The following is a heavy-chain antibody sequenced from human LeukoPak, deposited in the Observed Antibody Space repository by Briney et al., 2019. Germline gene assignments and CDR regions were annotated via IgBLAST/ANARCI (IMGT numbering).Heavy chain of an antibody. D-gene: IGHD5-24*01. V-gene: IGHV4-31*03. J-gene: IGHJ4*02. CDR3: ARGTRDGYNFYFDY. CDR2: IYYSGST. Sequence: SQTLSVTCSVPGVSISGGGYYWSWIRQHPGKGLECIGYIYYSGSTSYNPSIKCRVTISLATSKNQFSLKLSSVTAADTAVYYCARGTRDGYNFYFDYWGQGTLVTVSS. CDR1: GVSISGGGYY.